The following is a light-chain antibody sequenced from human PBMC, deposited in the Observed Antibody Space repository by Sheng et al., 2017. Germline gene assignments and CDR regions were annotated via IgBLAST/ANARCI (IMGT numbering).Light chain of an antibody. J-gene: IGLJ3*02. CDR3: QAWDSSTGVM. V-gene: IGLV3-1*01. Sequence: SFEVTQPPSLSVSPGQTASITCSGDTLGDKYVCWYQQKPGQSPVLVIHQDKKRPSGIPERFSGSISGNTATLTITDTQAMDEADYYCQAWDSSTGVMFGGGTKLTVL. CDR2: QDK. CDR1: TLGDKY.